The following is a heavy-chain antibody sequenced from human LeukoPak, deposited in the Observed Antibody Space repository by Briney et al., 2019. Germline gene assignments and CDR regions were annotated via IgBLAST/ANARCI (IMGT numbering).Heavy chain of an antibody. CDR1: GGSFSGYY. V-gene: IGHV4-59*10. CDR2: IYTSGST. CDR3: ARSRYYYYDDSGYYYFDY. D-gene: IGHD3-22*01. Sequence: SETLSLTCAVYGGSFSGYYWSWIRQPAGKGLEWIGRIYTSGSTNYNPSLESRVTISLDTSKNQFSLKLSSVTAADTAVYYCARSRYYYYDDSGYYYFDYWGQGTLVTVSS. J-gene: IGHJ4*02.